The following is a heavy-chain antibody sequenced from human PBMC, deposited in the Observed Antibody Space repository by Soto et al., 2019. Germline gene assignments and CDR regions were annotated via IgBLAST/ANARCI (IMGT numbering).Heavy chain of an antibody. Sequence: SVQVYCKASGYTFTGYYMHWVRQAPGQGLECMGWINPHSGCTNYAKKFQGWVTKTRDTSISTAYMELSRLRSDDTAVYYCARGEGTYDYVWGSYRYTYGMDVWGQGTTVTVS. D-gene: IGHD3-16*02. J-gene: IGHJ6*02. CDR3: ARGEGTYDYVWGSYRYTYGMDV. CDR1: GYTFTGYY. V-gene: IGHV1-2*04. CDR2: INPHSGCT.